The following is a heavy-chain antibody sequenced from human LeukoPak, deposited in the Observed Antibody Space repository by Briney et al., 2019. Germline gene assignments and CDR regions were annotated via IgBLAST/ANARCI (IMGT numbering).Heavy chain of an antibody. J-gene: IGHJ5*02. Sequence: SETLSPTCTVSGGSISSYYWSWIRQPPGKGLEWIGYIYYSGSTNYNPSLKSRVTISVDTSKNQFSLKLSSVTAADTAVYYCARGVGWFDPWGQGTLVTVSS. D-gene: IGHD3-16*01. CDR3: ARGVGWFDP. V-gene: IGHV4-59*01. CDR2: IYYSGST. CDR1: GGSISSYY.